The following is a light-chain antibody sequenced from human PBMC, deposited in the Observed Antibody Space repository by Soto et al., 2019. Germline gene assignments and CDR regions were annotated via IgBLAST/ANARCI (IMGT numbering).Light chain of an antibody. Sequence: QSALTQPPSASGSPGQSVTISCTGTSSDVGAFDYVSWYQQYPGEAPKLLIYDVNKRPSGVPDRFSGSKSDNTASLTVSGXQAEDEADFYCSSYAGNNIVVFGTGTRSPS. V-gene: IGLV2-8*01. CDR1: SSDVGAFDY. CDR2: DVN. CDR3: SSYAGNNIVV. J-gene: IGLJ1*01.